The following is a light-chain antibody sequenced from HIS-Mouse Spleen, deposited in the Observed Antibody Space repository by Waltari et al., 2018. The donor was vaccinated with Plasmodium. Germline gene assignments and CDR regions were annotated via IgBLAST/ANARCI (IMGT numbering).Light chain of an antibody. CDR2: EDS. J-gene: IGLJ3*02. CDR3: YSTDSSGNHRV. Sequence: SYELTQPPSVSVAPGQTARITCSGDALPKKYASWYQQKSGHAPVLGIYEDSKRPSGIPERFAGSISGTMATLTISGAQVEDEADYYCYSTDSSGNHRVFGGGTKLTVL. V-gene: IGLV3-10*01. CDR1: ALPKKY.